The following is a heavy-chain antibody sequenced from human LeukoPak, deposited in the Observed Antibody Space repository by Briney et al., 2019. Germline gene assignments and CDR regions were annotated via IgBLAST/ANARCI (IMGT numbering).Heavy chain of an antibody. CDR2: ISGSGGST. D-gene: IGHD6-13*01. Sequence: GGSLRLSCAASGFTFSSYAMSWVRQAPGKGLEWVSAISGSGGSTYYADSVKGRFTISRDNSKNTLYLQMNSLRAEDTAVYYCANDRGAAGTDVPTFYFDYWGQGTLVTVSS. V-gene: IGHV3-23*01. J-gene: IGHJ4*02. CDR1: GFTFSSYA. CDR3: ANDRGAAGTDVPTFYFDY.